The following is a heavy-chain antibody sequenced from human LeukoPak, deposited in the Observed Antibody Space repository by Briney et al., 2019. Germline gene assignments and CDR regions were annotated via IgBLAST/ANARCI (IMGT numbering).Heavy chain of an antibody. D-gene: IGHD6-19*01. J-gene: IGHJ4*02. V-gene: IGHV1-24*01. Sequence: GASVKVSCKVSGYTLTELSMHWVRQAAGKGLEWMGGSDPEDGETIYGQRFQGRVTMTEDTSTDTAYMELSSLRSEDTAVYYCATVALADFDYWGQGTLVTVSS. CDR2: SDPEDGET. CDR3: ATVALADFDY. CDR1: GYTLTELS.